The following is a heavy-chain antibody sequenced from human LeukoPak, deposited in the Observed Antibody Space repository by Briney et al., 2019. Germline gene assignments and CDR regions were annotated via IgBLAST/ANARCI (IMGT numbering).Heavy chain of an antibody. Sequence: SQTLSLTCTVSGGSISSGSYYWSWIRQPGGKGLEWIGRIYTSGSTNYNPSLKSRVTISVDTSKNQFSLKLSSVTAADTAVYYCAREPKSHRWLPHKGNAFDIWGQGTMVTVSS. CDR1: GGSISSGSYY. CDR3: AREPKSHRWLPHKGNAFDI. CDR2: IYTSGST. V-gene: IGHV4-61*02. J-gene: IGHJ3*02. D-gene: IGHD5-24*01.